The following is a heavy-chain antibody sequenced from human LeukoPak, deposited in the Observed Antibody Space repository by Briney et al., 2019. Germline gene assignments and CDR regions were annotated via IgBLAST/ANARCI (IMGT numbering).Heavy chain of an antibody. CDR3: ARDMIAARPNWFDP. V-gene: IGHV1-18*01. Sequence: ASVTVSCTASGYTFTTYGISWVRQAPGQGLEWMGWISAYNGNTNYAQKLQGRVTMTTDASTSTAYMELRSLRSDDTAVYYCARDMIAARPNWFDPWGQGTLVTVSS. J-gene: IGHJ5*02. CDR1: GYTFTTYG. D-gene: IGHD6-6*01. CDR2: ISAYNGNT.